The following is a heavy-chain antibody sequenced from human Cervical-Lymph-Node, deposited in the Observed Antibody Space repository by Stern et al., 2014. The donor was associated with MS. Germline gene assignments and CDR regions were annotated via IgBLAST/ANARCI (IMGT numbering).Heavy chain of an antibody. D-gene: IGHD2/OR15-2a*01. Sequence: QVQLQESGPGLVKPSGTLSLTCAVSGGSVGSTNWWSWVRQSPGKGLEWIGNIYHSGASNYRPSLRSRVSISLANSKNHLSLHLTSVTAADTAVYYCARERQQYCNSEGCSYWYFDLWGRGTLVTVSS. V-gene: IGHV4-4*02. CDR3: ARERQQYCNSEGCSYWYFDL. CDR1: GGSVGSTNW. J-gene: IGHJ2*01. CDR2: IYHSGAS.